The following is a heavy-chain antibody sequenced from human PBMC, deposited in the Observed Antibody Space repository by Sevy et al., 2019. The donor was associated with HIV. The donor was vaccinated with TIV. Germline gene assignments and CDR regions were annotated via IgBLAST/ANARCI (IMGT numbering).Heavy chain of an antibody. CDR3: ARDLEFYDYGDYGPAFMPDY. CDR2: IWFDGSNT. CDR1: GFTFSTYG. V-gene: IGHV3-33*01. Sequence: GGSLRLSCAASGFTFSTYGMHWVRQAPGKGLEWVAVIWFDGSNTYYADSVKGRFTISRDIAKNTLHLQMNSLRAEETAVYYCARDLEFYDYGDYGPAFMPDYWGQGTLVTVS. D-gene: IGHD4-17*01. J-gene: IGHJ4*02.